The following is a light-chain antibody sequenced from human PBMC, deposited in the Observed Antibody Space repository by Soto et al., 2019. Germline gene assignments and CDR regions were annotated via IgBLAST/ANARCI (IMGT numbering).Light chain of an antibody. CDR3: GAWDTSLNGGV. CDR2: ENN. J-gene: IGLJ2*01. Sequence: QSVLTQPPSVSAAPGQDVTISCSGSTSNIGINDVAWYQQLPGTAPKLLLYENNKRPSGIPDRFSGSKSGTSATLGITGLQTGDDADYYCGAWDTSLNGGVFGGGTKLTVL. V-gene: IGLV1-51*02. CDR1: TSNIGIND.